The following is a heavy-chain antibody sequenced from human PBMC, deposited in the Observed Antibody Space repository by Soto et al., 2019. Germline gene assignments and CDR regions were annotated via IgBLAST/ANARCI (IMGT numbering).Heavy chain of an antibody. Sequence: QVQLVESGGGLVRPGGSLRLSCEASGFTFRDYYMTWFRQAPGKGLEWLSYIDSSTKYTNYADSVKGRFTISRDNAKNSLYLQMNSLRAHDTAVYYCAREYYYTMDVWGHGTMVTVSS. J-gene: IGHJ6*02. CDR2: IDSSTKYT. CDR1: GFTFRDYY. V-gene: IGHV3-11*05. CDR3: AREYYYTMDV.